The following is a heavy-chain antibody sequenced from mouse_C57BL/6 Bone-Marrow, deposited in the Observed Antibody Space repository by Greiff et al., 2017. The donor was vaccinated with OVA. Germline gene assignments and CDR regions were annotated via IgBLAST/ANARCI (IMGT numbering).Heavy chain of an antibody. V-gene: IGHV1-66*01. CDR3: ARDSSYYFDY. CDR1: GYSFTSYY. Sequence: QVQLQQSGPELVKPGASVKISCKASGYSFTSYYIHWVKQRPGQGLEWIGWIYPGSGNTKYNEKFKGKATLTADTSSSTAYMQLSSLTSEDSAVYYCARDSSYYFDYWGQGTTLTVSS. J-gene: IGHJ2*01. D-gene: IGHD1-1*01. CDR2: IYPGSGNT.